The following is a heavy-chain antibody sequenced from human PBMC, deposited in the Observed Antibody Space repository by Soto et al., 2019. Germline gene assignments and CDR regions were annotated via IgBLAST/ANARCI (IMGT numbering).Heavy chain of an antibody. CDR2: ISTSGSYV. V-gene: IGHV3-21*02. CDR3: ARGNYGSGSNQYWYFDL. J-gene: IGHJ2*01. CDR1: GFTFSNYA. D-gene: IGHD3-10*01. Sequence: AQLLESGGGLVQPGGSLRLSCAASGFTFSNYAMSWVRQAPGKGLEWVSSISTSGSYVHYGDSVKGRFTISRDNAKNSLYLQMNSLRAEDTAVYYCARGNYGSGSNQYWYFDLWGRGTLVTVSS.